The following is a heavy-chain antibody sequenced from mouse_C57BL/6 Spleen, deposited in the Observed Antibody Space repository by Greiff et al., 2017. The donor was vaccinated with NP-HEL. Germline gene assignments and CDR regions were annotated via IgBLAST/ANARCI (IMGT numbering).Heavy chain of an antibody. D-gene: IGHD2-5*01. CDR1: GYTFTSYW. CDR3: ARTGYSNYDYAMDY. CDR2: IDPSDSYT. J-gene: IGHJ4*01. Sequence: QVQLKQPGAELVMPGASVKLSCKASGYTFTSYWMHWVKQRPGQGLEWIGEIDPSDSYTNYNQKFKGKSTLTVDKSSSTAYMQLSSLTSEDSAVYYCARTGYSNYDYAMDYWGKGTSVTVSS. V-gene: IGHV1-69*01.